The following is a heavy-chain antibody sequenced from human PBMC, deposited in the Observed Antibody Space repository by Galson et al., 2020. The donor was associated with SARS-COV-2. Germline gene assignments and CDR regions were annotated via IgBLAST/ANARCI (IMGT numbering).Heavy chain of an antibody. CDR2: VYSGGTT. J-gene: IGHJ4*02. CDR1: GGSIGSYY. CDR3: ARERGAYFDS. Sequence: SETLSLTCTASGGSIGSYYWTWIRQPPGKGLEWLGYVYSGGTTNYNPSLTGRIVISVDKSKNQLSLKLSSVTAADTALYYCARERGAYFDSWGQGTQVTVSS. V-gene: IGHV4-59*01. D-gene: IGHD5-12*01.